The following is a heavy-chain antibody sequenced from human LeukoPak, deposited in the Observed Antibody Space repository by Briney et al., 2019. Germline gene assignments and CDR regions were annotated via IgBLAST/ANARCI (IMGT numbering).Heavy chain of an antibody. J-gene: IGHJ4*02. CDR1: GFTFSGSA. CDR3: TRPGIVGATVDY. V-gene: IGHV3-73*01. CDR2: IRSKANSYAT. D-gene: IGHD1-26*01. Sequence: PGGSLRLSCAASGFTFSGSAMRWVRQASGEGLEWVGRIRSKANSYATAYAASVKGRFTISRDDSKNTAYLQMNSLKTEDTAVYYCTRPGIVGATVDYWGQGTLVTVSS.